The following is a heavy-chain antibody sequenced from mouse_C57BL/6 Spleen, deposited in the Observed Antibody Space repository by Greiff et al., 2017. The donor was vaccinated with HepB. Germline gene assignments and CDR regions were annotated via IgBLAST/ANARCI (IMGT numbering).Heavy chain of an antibody. CDR1: GYTFTSYW. V-gene: IGHV1-52*01. D-gene: IGHD1-1*01. Sequence: QVQLQQPGAELVRPGSSVKLSCKASGYTFTSYWMHWVKRRPIQGLEWIGNIDPSDSETHYNQKFKDKATLTVDKSSSTAYMQLSSLTSEDSAVYYCARLNTRVVAWYYLDYWGQGTPLTVSS. CDR3: ARLNTRVVAWYYLDY. CDR2: IDPSDSET. J-gene: IGHJ2*01.